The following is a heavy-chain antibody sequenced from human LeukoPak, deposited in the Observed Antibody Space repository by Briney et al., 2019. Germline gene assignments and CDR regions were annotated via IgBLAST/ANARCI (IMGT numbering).Heavy chain of an antibody. CDR2: IKQDGSEK. CDR1: GFTFSSYW. V-gene: IGHV3-7*03. J-gene: IGHJ6*03. D-gene: IGHD3-10*01. CDR3: AKDRGYYGSKDYMDV. Sequence: PGGSLRLSCAASGFTFSSYWMSWVRQAPGKGLEWVANIKQDGSEKYYVDSVKGRFTISRDNAKNSLYLQMNSLRAEDTAVYYCAKDRGYYGSKDYMDVWGKGTTVTISS.